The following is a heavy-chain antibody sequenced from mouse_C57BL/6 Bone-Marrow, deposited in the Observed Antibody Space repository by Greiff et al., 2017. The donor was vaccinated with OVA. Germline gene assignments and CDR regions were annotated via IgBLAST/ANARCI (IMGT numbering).Heavy chain of an antibody. V-gene: IGHV1-80*01. CDR2: IYPGDGDT. Sequence: QVQLKESGAELAKPGASVKLSCKASGYAFSSYWMSWVKQRPGKGLEWIGQIYPGDGDTNYNGKFKGKATLTADKSSSTAYMQLRSLTSEDSAVYCCARGEDRDGWFGDWGQGTLVTVSA. CDR1: GYAFSSYW. CDR3: ARGEDRDGWFGD. J-gene: IGHJ3*01. D-gene: IGHD3-3*01.